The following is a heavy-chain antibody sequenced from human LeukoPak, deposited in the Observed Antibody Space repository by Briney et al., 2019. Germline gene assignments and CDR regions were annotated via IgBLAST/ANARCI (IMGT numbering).Heavy chain of an antibody. CDR1: DYTFTNYG. Sequence: GASVKVSCKASDYTFTNYGITWVRQAPGQGLEWMGWISAHDGHTICAQDLQGRVTMTTDTSTTTAYMELRRLKSDDTAVYYCARGLPRGRITIFGVVIIPLDRWFDPWGQGTLVTVSS. CDR3: ARGLPRGRITIFGVVIIPLDRWFDP. V-gene: IGHV1-18*01. CDR2: ISAHDGHT. J-gene: IGHJ5*02. D-gene: IGHD3-3*01.